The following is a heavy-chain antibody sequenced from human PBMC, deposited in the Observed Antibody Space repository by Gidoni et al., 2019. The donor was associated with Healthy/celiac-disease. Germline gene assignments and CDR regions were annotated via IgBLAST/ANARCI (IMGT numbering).Heavy chain of an antibody. CDR2: IYHSGST. CDR3: ARGVTAYNWFDP. D-gene: IGHD2-21*02. V-gene: IGHV4-30-2*01. Sequence: QLQLHESGSGLVKPSQTLSLTCAVPGGSISSGGYSWSWIRQPPGKGLEWIGYIYHSGSTYYNPSLKSRVTISVDRSKNQFSLKLSSVTAADTAVYYCARGVTAYNWFDPWGQGTLVTVSS. J-gene: IGHJ5*02. CDR1: GGSISSGGYS.